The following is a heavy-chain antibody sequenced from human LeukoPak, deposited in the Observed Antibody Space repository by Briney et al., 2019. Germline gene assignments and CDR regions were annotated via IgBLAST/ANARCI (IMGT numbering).Heavy chain of an antibody. J-gene: IGHJ4*02. CDR2: INTNTGNP. V-gene: IGHV7-4-1*02. CDR1: GYTCTSYA. Sequence: ASVKVSCKASGYTCTSYAMNWVRQAPGQGLEWMGWINTNTGNPTYAQGFTGRFVFSLDTSVSTAYLQISSLKAEDTAVYYCARDQRVVGATTVYYYFDYWGQGTLVTVSS. CDR3: ARDQRVVGATTVYYYFDY. D-gene: IGHD1-26*01.